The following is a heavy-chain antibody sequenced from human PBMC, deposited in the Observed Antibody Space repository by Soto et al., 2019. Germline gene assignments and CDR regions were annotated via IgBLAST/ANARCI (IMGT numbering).Heavy chain of an antibody. CDR2: ISGSGGST. Sequence: QPGGSLRLSCAASGFTFSSYAMSWVRQAPGKGLEWVSAISGSGGSTYYADSVKGRFTISRDNSKNTLYLQMNSLRAEDTAVYYCARVMTYYDFWSGYYIEGAFDYWGQGTLVTVSS. J-gene: IGHJ4*02. D-gene: IGHD3-3*01. CDR1: GFTFSSYA. V-gene: IGHV3-23*01. CDR3: ARVMTYYDFWSGYYIEGAFDY.